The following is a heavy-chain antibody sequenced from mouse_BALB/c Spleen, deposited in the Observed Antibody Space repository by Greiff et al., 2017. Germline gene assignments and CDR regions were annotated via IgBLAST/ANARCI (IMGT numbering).Heavy chain of an antibody. V-gene: IGHV1S137*01. CDR3: ARYSYDYDNYAMDY. CDR1: GYTFTDYA. D-gene: IGHD2-4*01. Sequence: QVQLKQSGAELVRPGVSVKISCKGSGYTFTDYAMHWVKQSHAKSLEWIGVISTYYGDASYNQKFKGKATMTVDKSSSTAYMELARLTSEDSAIYYCARYSYDYDNYAMDYWGQGTSVTVSS. J-gene: IGHJ4*01. CDR2: ISTYYGDA.